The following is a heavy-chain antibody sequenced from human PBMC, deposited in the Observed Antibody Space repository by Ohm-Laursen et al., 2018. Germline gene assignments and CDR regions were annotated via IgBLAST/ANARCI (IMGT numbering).Heavy chain of an antibody. CDR3: ARDRLRWTHYYYYGMDV. CDR1: GFTFSSYE. V-gene: IGHV3-48*03. D-gene: IGHD4-23*01. CDR2: ITSSGSTI. J-gene: IGHJ6*02. Sequence: SLRLSCTASGFTFSSYEMNWVRQAPGKGLEWVSYITSSGSTIYYADSVKGRFTISRDNAKNSPYLQMNSLRAEDTAVYYCARDRLRWTHYYYYGMDVWGQGTTVTVSS.